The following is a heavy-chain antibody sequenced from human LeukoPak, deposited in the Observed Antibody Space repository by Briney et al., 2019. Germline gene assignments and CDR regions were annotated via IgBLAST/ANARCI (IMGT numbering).Heavy chain of an antibody. CDR1: GFTFSSYA. Sequence: GGSLRLSCAASGFTFSSYAMTWVRQAPGKGLEWVSSISGSGGSTYYADSVKGRFTISRDKSMNTPYLQMNSLRAEDTAVYYCAKYYGDYAYFQDWGQGTLVTVSS. CDR2: ISGSGGST. V-gene: IGHV3-23*01. J-gene: IGHJ1*01. CDR3: AKYYGDYAYFQD. D-gene: IGHD4-17*01.